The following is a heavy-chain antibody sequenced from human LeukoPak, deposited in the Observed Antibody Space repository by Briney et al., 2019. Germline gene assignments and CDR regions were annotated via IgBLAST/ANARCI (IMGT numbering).Heavy chain of an antibody. Sequence: SETLSLTCAVSGYPISSGYYWGWIRQPPGKGLEWIGSIYHSGSTYYNPSLKSRVTISVDTSKNQFSLKLSFVTAADMAVYYCARQVATISNWFDPWGQGTLVTVSS. V-gene: IGHV4-38-2*01. J-gene: IGHJ5*02. CDR3: ARQVATISNWFDP. D-gene: IGHD5-12*01. CDR2: IYHSGST. CDR1: GYPISSGYY.